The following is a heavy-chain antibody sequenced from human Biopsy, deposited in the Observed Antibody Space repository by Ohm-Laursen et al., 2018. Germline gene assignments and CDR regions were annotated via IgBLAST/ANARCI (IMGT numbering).Heavy chain of an antibody. Sequence: SLRLSCTAPGFTFSSFGVHWVRQAPGKGLESVAVISYDGSNKYEADSVKGRFTISRDNSKNTMSLQMNSLRTEDTAVYYCAKDLVVRGVGDHGVDVWGQGTTVTVSS. J-gene: IGHJ6*02. V-gene: IGHV3-30*18. CDR1: GFTFSSFG. CDR3: AKDLVVRGVGDHGVDV. CDR2: ISYDGSNK. D-gene: IGHD3-10*01.